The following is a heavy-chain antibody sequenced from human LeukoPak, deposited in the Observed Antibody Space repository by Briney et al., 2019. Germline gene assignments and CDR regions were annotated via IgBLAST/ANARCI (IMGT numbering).Heavy chain of an antibody. CDR3: ARSGYGDYRFYYFDY. CDR1: GGTFSSYA. V-gene: IGHV1-69*04. CDR2: IIPILGIA. D-gene: IGHD4-17*01. Sequence: SVKVSCKASGGTFSSYAISWVRQAPGQGLEWMGRIIPILGIANYAQKFQGRVTITADKSTSTAYMELSSLRSEDTAVYYCARSGYGDYRFYYFDYWGQGTLVTVSS. J-gene: IGHJ4*02.